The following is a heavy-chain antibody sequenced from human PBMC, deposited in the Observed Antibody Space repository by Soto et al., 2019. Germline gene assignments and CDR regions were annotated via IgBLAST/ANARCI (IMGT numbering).Heavy chain of an antibody. J-gene: IGHJ4*02. Sequence: PGGSLRLSCAASGFTFSSYAMHWVRQAPGKGLEWVAVISYDGSNKYYADSVKGRFTISRDNSKNTLYLQTNRLRAEDTAVYYCARDKVPVLGTTRAFDYWGQGTLVTVYS. CDR1: GFTFSSYA. V-gene: IGHV3-30-3*01. CDR3: ARDKVPVLGTTRAFDY. D-gene: IGHD3-16*01. CDR2: ISYDGSNK.